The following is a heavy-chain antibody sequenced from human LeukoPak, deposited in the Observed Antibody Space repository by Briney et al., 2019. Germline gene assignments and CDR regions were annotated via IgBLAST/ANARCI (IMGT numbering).Heavy chain of an antibody. CDR3: AKDGRWLQSTFDY. CDR2: ISGSGTGT. V-gene: IGHV3-23*01. Sequence: GGSLRLSCAASGFTFNNYAMTWVREAPGKGLEWVSAISGSGTGTSYADSVKGRFTISRDNSKNTLYLQMNSLRAEDTAVYYCAKDGRWLQSTFDYWGQGTLVTVSS. D-gene: IGHD5-24*01. J-gene: IGHJ4*02. CDR1: GFTFNNYA.